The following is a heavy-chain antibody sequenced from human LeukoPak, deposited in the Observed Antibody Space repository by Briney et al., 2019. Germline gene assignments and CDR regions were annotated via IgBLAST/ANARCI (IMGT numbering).Heavy chain of an antibody. CDR2: IDKKDKGYATAR. Sequence: PGGSLKLSCAASGFTFSGSSIHWVRQSSGKGLEWVGQIDKKDKGYATARAYAVSAKGRFTISRADSINTAYLTMKSLKTEDTALYYCTRDSGTYNWFDPWGQGTLVTVSS. CDR1: GFTFSGSS. V-gene: IGHV3-73*01. D-gene: IGHD1-26*01. J-gene: IGHJ5*02. CDR3: TRDSGTYNWFDP.